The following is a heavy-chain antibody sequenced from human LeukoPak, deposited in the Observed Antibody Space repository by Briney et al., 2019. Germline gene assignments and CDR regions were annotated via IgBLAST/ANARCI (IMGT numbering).Heavy chain of an antibody. CDR2: MNPNSGNT. J-gene: IGHJ6*02. Sequence: ASVKVSCKASGYTFTSYDINWVRQATGQGLEWMGSMNPNSGNTGYAQKLQGRVTMTRNTSISTAYMELSSLRSEDTAVYYCARGMLDMGWFGELLNYYGMDVWGQGTTVTVSS. V-gene: IGHV1-8*01. CDR3: ARGMLDMGWFGELLNYYGMDV. CDR1: GYTFTSYD. D-gene: IGHD3-10*01.